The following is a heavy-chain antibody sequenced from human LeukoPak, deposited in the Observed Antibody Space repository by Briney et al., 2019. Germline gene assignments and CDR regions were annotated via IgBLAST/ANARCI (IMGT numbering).Heavy chain of an antibody. D-gene: IGHD2-2*01. Sequence: GGSLRLSCAASGFTFSRYAMNWVRQAPGEGLEWVSYINTDSSDIHYADSVKGRFTISRDNARNTLYLQLSSLRAEDSAVYYCARDTFQPGLIDSWGQGTLVTVSS. CDR1: GFTFSRYA. CDR3: ARDTFQPGLIDS. CDR2: INTDSSDI. V-gene: IGHV3-21*05. J-gene: IGHJ4*02.